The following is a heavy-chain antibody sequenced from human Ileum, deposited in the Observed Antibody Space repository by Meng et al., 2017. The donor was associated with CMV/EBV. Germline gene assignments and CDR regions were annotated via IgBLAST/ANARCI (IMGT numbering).Heavy chain of an antibody. J-gene: IGHJ5*02. CDR3: ARGGVVAATPVWNH. Sequence: SETLSLTCALYDAPFSSHYWSWVRQPPGKGLEWIGEINHSETTDYNSSLKNRVIISVDTSKNQLSLKMTSVTAADTAVYYCARGGVVAATPVWNHWGQGTLVTVSS. D-gene: IGHD2-15*01. V-gene: IGHV4-34*01. CDR2: INHSETT. CDR1: DAPFSSHY.